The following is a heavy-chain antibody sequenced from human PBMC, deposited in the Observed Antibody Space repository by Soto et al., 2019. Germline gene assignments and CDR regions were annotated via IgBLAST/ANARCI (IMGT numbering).Heavy chain of an antibody. V-gene: IGHV3-30*09. CDR3: ARSRNGAVPDSINV. J-gene: IGHJ4*02. CDR2: VSRDECSR. Sequence: GGSLTLSCAFSGFSFIRYALYWVRLAQGAGLDWVAVVSRDECSRYYGDSVMGRFAVSRDNSYNNLYLSMPSLRTADEAVLYYARSRNGAVPDSINVWGQGTMVTVSS. D-gene: IGHD3-3*01. CDR1: GFSFIRYA.